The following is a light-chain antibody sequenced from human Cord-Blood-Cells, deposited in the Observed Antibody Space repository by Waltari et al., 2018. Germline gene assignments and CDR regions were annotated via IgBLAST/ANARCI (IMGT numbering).Light chain of an antibody. CDR2: EGS. CDR3: CSYAGSSTAWV. Sequence: QSALTQPASVSGSPGQSITISCTGTSRDVGSYKLVSWYQQHPGKAPKLMIYEGSKRPSGVSNRLSGSKSGNTASLTISGLQAEDEADYYCCSYAGSSTAWVFGGGTKLTVL. V-gene: IGLV2-23*01. J-gene: IGLJ3*02. CDR1: SRDVGSYKL.